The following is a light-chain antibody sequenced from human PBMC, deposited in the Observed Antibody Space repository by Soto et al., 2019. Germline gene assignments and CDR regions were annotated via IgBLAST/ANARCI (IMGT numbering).Light chain of an antibody. CDR2: AAS. V-gene: IGKV1-6*01. CDR1: QVIRND. Sequence: NQRTQSPSSLSASVGDRVTITCRASQVIRNDLGWYQQKPGKAPKLLIYAASRLQSGVPSRFSGSGSGTGFTLTLSSLQPEDFATYYCLEDYNYPRTFGQGTKVEI. CDR3: LEDYNYPRT. J-gene: IGKJ1*01.